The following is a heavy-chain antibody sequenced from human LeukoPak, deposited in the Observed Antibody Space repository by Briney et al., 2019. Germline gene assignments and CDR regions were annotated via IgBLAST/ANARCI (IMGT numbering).Heavy chain of an antibody. Sequence: PGGSPRLSCAASGFTFSDYYMSWIRQAPGKGLEWVSYISSNGSTIYYADSVKGRFTISRDNAKNSLYLQMNSLRAEDTAVYYCARDLVGATDVFDIWGQGTMVTVSS. D-gene: IGHD1-26*01. CDR2: ISSNGSTI. V-gene: IGHV3-11*04. J-gene: IGHJ3*02. CDR3: ARDLVGATDVFDI. CDR1: GFTFSDYY.